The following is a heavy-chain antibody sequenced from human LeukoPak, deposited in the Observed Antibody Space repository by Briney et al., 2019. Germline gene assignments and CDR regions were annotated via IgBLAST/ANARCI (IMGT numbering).Heavy chain of an antibody. CDR2: IYYSGST. Sequence: PSETLSLTCNVSGGSISSYYWSWIRQPPRKGLEWIGYIYYSGSTNYNPSLKSRVTISVDTSKNQFSLKLSSVTAADTAVYYCARSSGYSYGPFDYWGQGTLVTVSS. V-gene: IGHV4-59*08. CDR3: ARSSGYSYGPFDY. D-gene: IGHD5-18*01. J-gene: IGHJ4*02. CDR1: GGSISSYY.